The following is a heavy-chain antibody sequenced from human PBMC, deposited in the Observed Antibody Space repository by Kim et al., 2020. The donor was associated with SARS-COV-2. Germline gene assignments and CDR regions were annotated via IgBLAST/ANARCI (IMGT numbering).Heavy chain of an antibody. Sequence: GGSLRLSCAASGFTVSSNYMSWVRQAPGKGLEWVSVIYSGGSTYYADSVKGRFTISRDNSKNTLYLQMNSLRAEDTAVYYCARDGGGSGYSYGYDYWGQGTLVTVSS. V-gene: IGHV3-53*01. CDR3: ARDGGGSGYSYGYDY. J-gene: IGHJ4*02. CDR1: GFTVSSNY. CDR2: IYSGGST. D-gene: IGHD5-18*01.